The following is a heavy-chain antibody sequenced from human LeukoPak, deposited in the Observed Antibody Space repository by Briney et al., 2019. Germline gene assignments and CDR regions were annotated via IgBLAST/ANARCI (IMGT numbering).Heavy chain of an antibody. CDR2: INHSGST. J-gene: IGHJ6*03. Sequence: SETLSLTCAVYGGSFSGYYWSWIRQPPGKGREWIGEINHSGSTNYNPSLKSRVTISVHTSKNQLSLKLSYVTAADTAVYYCARGKARYYYYYMDVWGKGTTVTVSS. V-gene: IGHV4-34*01. CDR1: GGSFSGYY. CDR3: ARGKARYYYYYMDV.